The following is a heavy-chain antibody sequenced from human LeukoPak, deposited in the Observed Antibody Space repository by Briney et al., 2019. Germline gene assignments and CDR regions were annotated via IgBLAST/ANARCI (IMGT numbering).Heavy chain of an antibody. Sequence: SETLSLTCTVSGGSIRPYYWSWMRQPPGKGPEYVGYIFHTGGTNYNPSLGSRVTVSLDTSKNQFSLKLSSVTAADTAVFYCARRGCCRGDNCLDDYWGQGTLVTVSS. CDR1: GGSIRPYY. V-gene: IGHV4-59*08. D-gene: IGHD2-15*01. J-gene: IGHJ4*02. CDR3: ARRGCCRGDNCLDDY. CDR2: IFHTGGT.